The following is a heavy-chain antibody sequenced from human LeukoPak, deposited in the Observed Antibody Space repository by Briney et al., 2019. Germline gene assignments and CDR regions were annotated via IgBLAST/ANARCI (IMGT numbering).Heavy chain of an antibody. CDR3: ARAAYDNSGYLTL. D-gene: IGHD3-22*01. Sequence: PGRSLRLSCVASGFTFSSYGMHWVRQAPGKGLEWVAVIWYDGTNKYYADSVKGRFTISRDSPKNTLYLQMNSLRAEDTAVYYCARAAYDNSGYLTLWGQGTLVTVS. J-gene: IGHJ4*02. CDR1: GFTFSSYG. CDR2: IWYDGTNK. V-gene: IGHV3-33*01.